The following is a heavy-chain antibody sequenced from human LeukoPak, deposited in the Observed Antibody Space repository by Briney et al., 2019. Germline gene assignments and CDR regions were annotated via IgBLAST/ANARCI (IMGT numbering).Heavy chain of an antibody. J-gene: IGHJ6*03. Sequence: SETLSLTCTVSGGSISSSSYYWGWIRQPPGKGLEWIGSIHYSGSTNYNPSLKSRVTIPVDTSKNQFSLKLSSVTAADTAVYYCARGYCSGGSCYSYYYYNYMDVWGKGTTVTVSS. CDR2: IHYSGST. CDR1: GGSISSSSYY. CDR3: ARGYCSGGSCYSYYYYNYMDV. D-gene: IGHD2-15*01. V-gene: IGHV4-39*07.